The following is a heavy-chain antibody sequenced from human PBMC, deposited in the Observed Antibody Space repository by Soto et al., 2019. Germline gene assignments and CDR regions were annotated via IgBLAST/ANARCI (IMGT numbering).Heavy chain of an antibody. J-gene: IGHJ4*02. Sequence: SETLSLTCAVYGGPFSGYYWSWIRQPPGKGLEWIGEINHSGSTNYNPSLKSRVTISVDTSKNQFSLKLSSVTAADTAVYYCARPYGGKGSGFDYWGQGTLVTVSS. V-gene: IGHV4-34*01. CDR1: GGPFSGYY. CDR3: ARPYGGKGSGFDY. D-gene: IGHD4-17*01. CDR2: INHSGST.